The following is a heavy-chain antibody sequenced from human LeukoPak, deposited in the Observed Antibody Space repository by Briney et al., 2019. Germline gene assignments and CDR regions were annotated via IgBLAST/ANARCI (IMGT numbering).Heavy chain of an antibody. D-gene: IGHD2/OR15-2a*01. Sequence: GGSLRLSCAASGFTFSSYGMHWVRQAPGKGLEWVAVISYDGSNKYYADSVKGRLTISRDNSKNTLYLQMNSLRAEDTAVYYCAREGPRGNSQFDYWGQGTLVTVSS. V-gene: IGHV3-30*03. CDR3: AREGPRGNSQFDY. CDR2: ISYDGSNK. J-gene: IGHJ4*02. CDR1: GFTFSSYG.